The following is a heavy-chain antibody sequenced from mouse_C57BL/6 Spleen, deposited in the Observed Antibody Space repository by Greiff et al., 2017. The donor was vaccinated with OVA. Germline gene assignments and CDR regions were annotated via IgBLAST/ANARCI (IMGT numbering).Heavy chain of an antibody. CDR1: GFSFNTYA. Sequence: DVLLVESGGGLVQPKGSLKLSCAASGFSFNTYAMHWVRQAPGQGLEWVARIRRKSNNYATYYADSVKARFTISRDDSESMLYLQMNNLKTEETAVYYGVRQPWGLLHAMDYWGQGTSVTVSS. J-gene: IGHJ4*01. CDR3: VRQPWGLLHAMDY. V-gene: IGHV10-1*01. D-gene: IGHD2-3*01. CDR2: IRRKSNNYAT.